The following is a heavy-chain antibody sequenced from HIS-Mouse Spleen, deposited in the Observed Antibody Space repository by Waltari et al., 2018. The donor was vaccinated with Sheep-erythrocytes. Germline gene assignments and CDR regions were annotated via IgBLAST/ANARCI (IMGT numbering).Heavy chain of an antibody. CDR2: IYYSGRT. V-gene: IGHV4-39*07. J-gene: IGHJ4*02. CDR1: GGSISSSRYY. Sequence: QLQLQESGPGLVKPSETLSLTCTVSGGSISSSRYYWGWIRQPPGKGLEWIGSIYYSGRTYDNPSLKSRVTISVDTSKNQFSLKLSSVTAADTAVYYCARDEGTYYDFWSGYPPSYYFDYWGQGTLVTVSS. D-gene: IGHD3-3*01. CDR3: ARDEGTYYDFWSGYPPSYYFDY.